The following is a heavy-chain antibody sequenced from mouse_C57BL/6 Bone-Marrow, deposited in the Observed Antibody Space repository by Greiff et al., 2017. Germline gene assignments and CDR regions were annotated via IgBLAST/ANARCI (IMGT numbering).Heavy chain of an antibody. Sequence: QVQLQQSGPELVKPGASVKISCKASGYAFSSSWMNWVKQRPGQGLEWIGRIYPGDGDTNYNGKFKGKATLTADKSSSTAYMQLSSLTSEDSAVYFCARGGSSPFAYWGQGTLVTVSA. CDR1: GYAFSSSW. V-gene: IGHV1-82*01. CDR3: ARGGSSPFAY. D-gene: IGHD1-1*01. J-gene: IGHJ3*01. CDR2: IYPGDGDT.